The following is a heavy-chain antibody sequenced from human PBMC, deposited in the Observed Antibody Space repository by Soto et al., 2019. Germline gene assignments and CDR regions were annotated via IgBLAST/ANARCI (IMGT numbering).Heavy chain of an antibody. CDR2: IIPIFGTA. D-gene: IGHD6-19*01. CDR1: GGTFSSYA. V-gene: IGHV1-69*13. Sequence: ASVKVSCKASGGTFSSYAISWVRQAPGQGLEWMGGIIPIFGTANYAQKFQGRVTITADESTSTAYMELSSLRSEDTAVYYCARDRYSSGKIDYWGQGTLVTVSS. J-gene: IGHJ4*02. CDR3: ARDRYSSGKIDY.